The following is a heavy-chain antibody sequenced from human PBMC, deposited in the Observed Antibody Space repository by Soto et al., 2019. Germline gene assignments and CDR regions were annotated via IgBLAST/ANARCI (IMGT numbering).Heavy chain of an antibody. CDR3: AREYSSSSEVPGY. CDR1: GFTFSSYA. J-gene: IGHJ4*02. CDR2: ISYDGSNK. V-gene: IGHV3-30-3*01. D-gene: IGHD6-6*01. Sequence: GGSLRLSCAASGFTFSSYAMHWVRQAPGKGLEWVAVISYDGSNKYYADSVKGRFTISRDNSKNTLYLQMNSLRAEDTAVYYCAREYSSSSEVPGYWGQGTLVTVSS.